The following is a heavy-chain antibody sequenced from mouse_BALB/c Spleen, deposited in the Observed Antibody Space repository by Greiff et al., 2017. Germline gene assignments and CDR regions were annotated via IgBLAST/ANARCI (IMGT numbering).Heavy chain of an antibody. J-gene: IGHJ2*01. CDR1: GFTFSSYT. V-gene: IGHV5-6-4*01. CDR3: TRDRDYGGVLYFDY. CDR2: ISSGGSYT. D-gene: IGHD1-1*01. Sequence: EVKVEESGGGLVKPGGSLKLSCAASGFTFSSYTMSWVRQTPEKRLEWVATISSGGSYTYYPDSVKGRFTISRDNAKNTLYLQMSSLKSEDTAMYYCTRDRDYGGVLYFDYWGQGTTLTVSS.